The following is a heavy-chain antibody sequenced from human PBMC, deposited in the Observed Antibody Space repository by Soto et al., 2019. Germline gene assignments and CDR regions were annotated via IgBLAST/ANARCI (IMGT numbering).Heavy chain of an antibody. CDR1: GFTFSNYD. Sequence: GGSLRLSCAASGFTFSNYDMHWVRQVTGKGLEWVSGITTAGDTYYLGSVKGRFTISREKAKNSFYLQMNSLSAGDTAVYYFARELHGGSYGMDVWGQGSTVTVSS. D-gene: IGHD6-19*01. J-gene: IGHJ6*02. CDR3: ARELHGGSYGMDV. V-gene: IGHV3-13*01. CDR2: ITTAGDT.